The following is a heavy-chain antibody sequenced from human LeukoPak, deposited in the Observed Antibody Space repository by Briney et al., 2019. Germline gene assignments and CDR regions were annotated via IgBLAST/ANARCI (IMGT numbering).Heavy chain of an antibody. J-gene: IGHJ4*02. CDR2: IYYSGST. CDR3: ARDAGATLEYSRSPVYFAN. V-gene: IGHV4-59*12. D-gene: IGHD6-6*01. CDR1: GGSISSYY. Sequence: PSETLSLTCTVSGGSISSYYWSWIRQPPGKGLEWIGYIYYSGSTNYNPSLKSRVTISVDTSKNQFSLKLSSVTAADTAVYYCARDAGATLEYSRSPVYFANWAREPLVTVS.